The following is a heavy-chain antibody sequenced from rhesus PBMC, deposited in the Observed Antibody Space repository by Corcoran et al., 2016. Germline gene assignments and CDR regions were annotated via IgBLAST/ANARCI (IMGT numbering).Heavy chain of an antibody. CDR2: SYGSGSSP. Sequence: QLQLQESGPGLVKPSETLSVTCAVSGGSISSSYWSWIRQAPGKGLELIGYSYGSGSSPNYNPSLKSRVTLSVDTSKNQLSLKLSSVTAADTAVYYCASAGNWNYGGFDYWGQGVLVTVSS. D-gene: IGHD1-26*01. V-gene: IGHV4-169*02. J-gene: IGHJ4*01. CDR3: ASAGNWNYGGFDY. CDR1: GGSISSSY.